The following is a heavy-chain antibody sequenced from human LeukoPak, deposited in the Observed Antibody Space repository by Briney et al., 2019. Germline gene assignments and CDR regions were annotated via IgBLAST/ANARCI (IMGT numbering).Heavy chain of an antibody. CDR2: INPNSGDT. V-gene: IGHV1-2*02. CDR3: ARDRTSGYNWFDP. CDR1: GYAFTGYY. J-gene: IGHJ5*02. Sequence: ASVKVSCKASGYAFTGYYMHWVRQAPGQGLEWMGWINPNSGDTNYAQKFQGRVTMTRDTSISTAYMELSRLTSDDTAMYYCARDRTSGYNWFDPWGQGTLVTVSS. D-gene: IGHD3-22*01.